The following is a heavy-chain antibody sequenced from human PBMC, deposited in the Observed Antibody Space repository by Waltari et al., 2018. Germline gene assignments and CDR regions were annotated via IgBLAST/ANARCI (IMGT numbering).Heavy chain of an antibody. CDR3: ARDYQLLPYYYYGMDV. CDR1: GGSISSYY. J-gene: IGHJ6*02. Sequence: QVQLQESGPGLVKPSETLSLTCTVSGGSISSYYWSWIRQPPGKGLEWIGYIYYSGSTNSNPSRKSRVTISVDTSKNQFSLKLSSVTAADTAVYYCARDYQLLPYYYYGMDVWGQGTTVTVSS. V-gene: IGHV4-59*01. D-gene: IGHD2-2*01. CDR2: IYYSGST.